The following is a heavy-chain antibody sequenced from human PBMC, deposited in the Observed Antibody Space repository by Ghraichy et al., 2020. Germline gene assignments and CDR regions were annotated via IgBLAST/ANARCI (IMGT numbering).Heavy chain of an antibody. CDR1: GFTFSSYL. Sequence: LSLTCAASGFTFSSYLMSWVRQAPGKGLEWVANIKQDGSEKYYVDSVKGRFTISRDNAKNSLYLKINSLRAEDTAVYFCVRDSTYSSSWYSNSYFDYWGQGTLVTVSS. CDR2: IKQDGSEK. J-gene: IGHJ4*02. V-gene: IGHV3-7*03. D-gene: IGHD6-13*01. CDR3: VRDSTYSSSWYSNSYFDY.